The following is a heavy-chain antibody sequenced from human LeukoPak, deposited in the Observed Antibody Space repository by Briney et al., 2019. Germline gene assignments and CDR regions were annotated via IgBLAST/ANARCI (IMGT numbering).Heavy chain of an antibody. D-gene: IGHD3-10*01. V-gene: IGHV3-48*01. CDR2: ISSSSSSTI. Sequence: GGSLRLSCAASGFTFSSHGMTWVRQAPGKGLEWVSYISSSSSSTIYYADSVKGRFTISRDNAKNSLYLQMNSLRAEDTAVYYCARSITMVRGDPFDYWGQGTLVTVSS. J-gene: IGHJ4*02. CDR3: ARSITMVRGDPFDY. CDR1: GFTFSSHG.